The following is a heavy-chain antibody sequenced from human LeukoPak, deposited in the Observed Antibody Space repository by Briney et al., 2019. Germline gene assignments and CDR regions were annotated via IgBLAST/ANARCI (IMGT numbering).Heavy chain of an antibody. CDR2: MNPNSGNT. J-gene: IGHJ5*02. Sequence: GASVKVSCKASGYTFTSYDINWVRQATGQGLEWMGWMNPNSGNTGYAQKFQGRVTMTRNTSISTAYMEPSSLRSEDTAVYYCARGLVTMVRGVNYWFDPWGQGTLVTVSS. CDR3: ARGLVTMVRGVNYWFDP. V-gene: IGHV1-8*01. CDR1: GYTFTSYD. D-gene: IGHD3-10*01.